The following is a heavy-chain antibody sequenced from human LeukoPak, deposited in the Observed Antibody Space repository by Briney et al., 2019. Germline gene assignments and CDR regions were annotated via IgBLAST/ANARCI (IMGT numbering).Heavy chain of an antibody. CDR1: GGSISSSSYY. CDR2: IYYSGSA. V-gene: IGHV4-39*07. Sequence: PSETLSLTCTVSGGSISSSSYYWGWIRQPPGKGLEWIGSIYYSGSAYYNPSLKSRVTISVDTSKNQFSLKLSSVTAADTAVYYCARELGYGSGSYKDYWGQGTLVTVSS. J-gene: IGHJ4*02. D-gene: IGHD3-10*01. CDR3: ARELGYGSGSYKDY.